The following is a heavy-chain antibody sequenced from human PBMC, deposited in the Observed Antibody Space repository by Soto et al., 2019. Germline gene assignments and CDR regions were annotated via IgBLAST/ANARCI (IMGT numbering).Heavy chain of an antibody. CDR3: ARDGYDSSGYYFDD. Sequence: GGSLRLSCAASGFTFSSYGMHWVRQAPGKGLEWVAVIWYDGSNKYYADSVKGRFTISRDNSKNTLYLQMNSLRAEDTAVYYCARDGYDSSGYYFDDWGQGTLVTVSS. D-gene: IGHD3-22*01. V-gene: IGHV3-33*01. J-gene: IGHJ4*02. CDR1: GFTFSSYG. CDR2: IWYDGSNK.